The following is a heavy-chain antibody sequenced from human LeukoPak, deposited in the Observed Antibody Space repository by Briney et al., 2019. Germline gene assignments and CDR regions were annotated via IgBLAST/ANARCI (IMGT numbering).Heavy chain of an antibody. CDR3: ARNSSRNYFDY. Sequence: PSLRLSLTCAVSGNSISNTYYWGWIRQPPGKELEWIGSIYNSGSTHYNPSLKSRVTISVDTSKNQFSLKLSSVTAADTAVYYCARNSSRNYFDYWGQGTLVTASS. V-gene: IGHV4-38-2*01. CDR2: IYNSGST. D-gene: IGHD2-2*01. J-gene: IGHJ4*02. CDR1: GNSISNTYY.